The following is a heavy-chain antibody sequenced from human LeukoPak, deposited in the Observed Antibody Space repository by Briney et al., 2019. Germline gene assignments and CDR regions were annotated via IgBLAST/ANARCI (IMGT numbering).Heavy chain of an antibody. D-gene: IGHD4-11*01. V-gene: IGHV5-51*01. CDR3: AVRYYSNYFDY. CDR2: TFPGVSDT. Sequence: GESLKISCKASGYNFTPYWIGWVRQKPGKGLEWMGITFPGVSDTKYSPPFQGLVTMSADRSTNTAYLQWNSLKASDTAMYYCAVRYYSNYFDYWGQGTLVTVSS. CDR1: GYNFTPYW. J-gene: IGHJ4*02.